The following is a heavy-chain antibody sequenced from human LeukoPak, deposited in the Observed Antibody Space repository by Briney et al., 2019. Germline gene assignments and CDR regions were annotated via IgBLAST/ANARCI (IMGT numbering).Heavy chain of an antibody. Sequence: SETLSLTCAVYGGSFSGYYWSWIRQPPGKGLEWIGSIYYSGSTYYNPSLKSRVTISVDTSKNQFSLKLSSVTAADTAVYYCARHIQAETVVKDINYWGQGTLVTVSS. J-gene: IGHJ4*02. CDR1: GGSFSGYY. V-gene: IGHV4-34*01. CDR3: ARHIQAETVVKDINY. CDR2: IYYSGST. D-gene: IGHD4-23*01.